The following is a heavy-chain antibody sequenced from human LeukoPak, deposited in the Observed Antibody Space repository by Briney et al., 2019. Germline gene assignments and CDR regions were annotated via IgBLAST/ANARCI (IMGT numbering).Heavy chain of an antibody. V-gene: IGHV1-8*01. CDR3: GRGLGSYDSSELTWPMISF. CDR2: MNPNSGDT. J-gene: IGHJ4*02. CDR1: GYTFTSYE. Sequence: ASVKLSCKASGYTFTSYEINWVRQATGQGLEWMGWMNPNSGDTVYAQKFQGRITMTRSTSISTAYMELSSLRSEDTAVYYCGRGLGSYDSSELTWPMISFWGQGTVVTVSS. D-gene: IGHD3-22*01.